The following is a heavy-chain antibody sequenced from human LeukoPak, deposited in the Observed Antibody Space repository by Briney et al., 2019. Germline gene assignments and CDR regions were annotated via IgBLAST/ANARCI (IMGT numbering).Heavy chain of an antibody. CDR1: GFTFSSYA. D-gene: IGHD1-26*01. CDR3: ARGSGSYDY. CDR2: ISGSGGST. Sequence: GGSLRLSCAASGFTFSSYAMSWVRQAPGKGLEWVSVISGSGGSTYYADSVKGRFTISRDNSKNTLYLQMNSLRAGDTAVFYCARGSGSYDYWGQGTLVTVSS. J-gene: IGHJ4*02. V-gene: IGHV3-23*01.